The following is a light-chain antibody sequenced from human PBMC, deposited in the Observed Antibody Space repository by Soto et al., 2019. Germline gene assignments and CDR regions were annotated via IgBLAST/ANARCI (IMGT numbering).Light chain of an antibody. CDR3: AAWDDSLNGYV. V-gene: IGLV1-44*01. CDR2: SNN. CDR1: SSNIGSNT. Sequence: QSVLTQPPSASGPPDKRVTISCSGSSSNIGSNTVNWYQQLPGTAPKLLIYSNNQRPSGVPDRFSGSKSRTSASLAISGLQSEDEADYYCAAWDDSLNGYVFGTGTKVTVL. J-gene: IGLJ1*01.